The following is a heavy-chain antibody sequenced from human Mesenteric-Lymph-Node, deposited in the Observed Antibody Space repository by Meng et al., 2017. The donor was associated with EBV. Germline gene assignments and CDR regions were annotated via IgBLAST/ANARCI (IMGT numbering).Heavy chain of an antibody. V-gene: IGHV4-34*01. CDR2: INHSGST. CDR1: GGSFSGYY. CDR3: ARMYYGDIFSAYFDY. D-gene: IGHD4-17*01. J-gene: IGHJ4*02. Sequence: QGQHKQGGAGLLKPSGTLSLTCAVYGGSFSGYYWSWIRQPPGKGLEWIGEINHSGSTNYNPSLKSRVTISVDTSKNQFSLKLSSVTAADTAVYYCARMYYGDIFSAYFDYWGQGTLVTVSS.